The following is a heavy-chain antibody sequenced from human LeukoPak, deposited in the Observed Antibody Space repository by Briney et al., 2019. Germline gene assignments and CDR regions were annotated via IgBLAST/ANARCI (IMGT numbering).Heavy chain of an antibody. CDR3: ASQVGAYYYFDY. CDR2: IYSGGST. J-gene: IGHJ4*02. Sequence: PGGSLRLSCAASGFTVSSNYMSWVRQAPGKGLEWASVIYSGGSTYYADSVKGRFTISRDNSKNTLYLQMNSLRAEDTAVYYCASQVGAYYYFDYWGQGTLVTVSS. D-gene: IGHD1-26*01. CDR1: GFTVSSNY. V-gene: IGHV3-53*01.